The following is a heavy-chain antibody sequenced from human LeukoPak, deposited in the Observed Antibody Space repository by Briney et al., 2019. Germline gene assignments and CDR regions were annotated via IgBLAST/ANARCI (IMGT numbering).Heavy chain of an antibody. CDR2: MDASGNP. V-gene: IGHV4-61*02. CDR1: GDSISSGTYY. D-gene: IGHD6-6*01. J-gene: IGHJ6*03. Sequence: SETLSLTCTVSGDSISSGTYYWSWIRQPAGKGLEWIGGMDASGNPNYNPSLRSRLTMSVDTSKNQFSLNLRFVTAADTAVFYCARGFEYSTSSRLGYYYFYMDVWGIGTTVTVSS. CDR3: ARGFEYSTSSRLGYYYFYMDV.